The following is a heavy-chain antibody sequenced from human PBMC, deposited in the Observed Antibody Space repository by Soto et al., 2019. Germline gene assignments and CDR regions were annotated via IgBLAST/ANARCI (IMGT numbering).Heavy chain of an antibody. V-gene: IGHV3-7*01. CDR2: IKEDGSEK. CDR3: ARGWGYFDSSGFPYLYAMDV. CDR1: GFTFSTYW. D-gene: IGHD3-22*01. J-gene: IGHJ6*02. Sequence: XGSLILSCSASGFTFSTYWMSWVRQAPGKGLDWVANIKEDGSEKYYVDSVEGRFTISRDNAKNSLYLQMTSLRAEDTALYYCARGWGYFDSSGFPYLYAMDVWGQGTTVTVSS.